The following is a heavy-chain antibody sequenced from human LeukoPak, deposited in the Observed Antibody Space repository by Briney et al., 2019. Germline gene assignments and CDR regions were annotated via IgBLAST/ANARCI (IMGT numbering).Heavy chain of an antibody. CDR2: ISGSGGST. D-gene: IGHD2-15*01. Sequence: GGSLRLSCAASGFTFSSYGMSWVRQAPGKGLEWVSAISGSGGSTFYADSVKGRFTISRDNSKNSLYLQMNSLRTEDTALYYCAKGYCSGGSCYHARLFDYWGQGTLVTVSS. CDR1: GFTFSSYG. J-gene: IGHJ4*02. CDR3: AKGYCSGGSCYHARLFDY. V-gene: IGHV3-23*01.